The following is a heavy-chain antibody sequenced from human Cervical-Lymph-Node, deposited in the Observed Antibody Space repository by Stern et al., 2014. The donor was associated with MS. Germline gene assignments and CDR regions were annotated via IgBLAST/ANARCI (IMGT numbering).Heavy chain of an antibody. CDR3: TTETLSVLMVYARHNDAFDI. V-gene: IGHV3-15*01. J-gene: IGHJ3*02. Sequence: EDQLVESGGGLVKPGGSLRLSCAASGFTFSNAWMSWVRQAPGKGLEWVGRIKSKTDGGTTDYAAPVKGRFTISRDDSKNTLYLQMNSLKTEDTAVYYCTTETLSVLMVYARHNDAFDIWGQGTMVTVSS. CDR2: IKSKTDGGTT. CDR1: GFTFSNAW. D-gene: IGHD2-8*01.